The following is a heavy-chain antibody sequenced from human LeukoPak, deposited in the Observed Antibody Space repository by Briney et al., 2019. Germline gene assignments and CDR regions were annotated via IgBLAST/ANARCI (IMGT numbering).Heavy chain of an antibody. D-gene: IGHD4-11*01. J-gene: IGHJ6*02. CDR1: GGSISSSNW. Sequence: SETLSLTCAVSGGSISSSNWWSWVRPPPGKGLEWIGEIYYSGSTNYNPSLERRGTTSVETAKNPFCLRMSSVTAPDTAVYYCARGRHEETTFRDYYYGLDVWGQGTTVTVSS. V-gene: IGHV4-4*02. CDR3: ARGRHEETTFRDYYYGLDV. CDR2: IYYSGST.